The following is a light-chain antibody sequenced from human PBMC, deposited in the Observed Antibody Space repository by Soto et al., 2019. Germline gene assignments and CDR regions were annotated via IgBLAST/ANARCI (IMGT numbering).Light chain of an antibody. J-gene: IGKJ4*01. CDR3: QQLDSYPLT. CDR2: AAS. V-gene: IGKV1-9*01. Sequence: DIQLTQSPSFLSASVGDRVTITCRASQGITSYLAWYQQKPGKAPKLLIYAASTLQSGVSSRFSGSGSGTDFTLTISSLQPEDFATYYCQQLDSYPLTFGGGTKVEIK. CDR1: QGITSY.